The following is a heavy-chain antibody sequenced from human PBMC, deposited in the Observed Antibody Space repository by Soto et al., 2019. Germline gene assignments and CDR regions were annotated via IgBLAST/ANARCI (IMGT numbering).Heavy chain of an antibody. J-gene: IGHJ6*02. CDR1: GYTFISYD. CDR3: ARGRGEQHGPNDYYYYGMDV. D-gene: IGHD6-13*01. V-gene: IGHV1-8*01. Sequence: ASVKVSCKASGYTFISYDINWVRQATGQGLEWMGWMNPNSGNTGCAQKFQGRVTMTMNTSISTAYMELSGLRSEDTAVYYCARGRGEQHGPNDYYYYGMDVWGQGTTVTVSS. CDR2: MNPNSGNT.